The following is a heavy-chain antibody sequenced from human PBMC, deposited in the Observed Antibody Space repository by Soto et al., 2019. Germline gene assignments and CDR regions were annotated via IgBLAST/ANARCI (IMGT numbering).Heavy chain of an antibody. CDR3: ARDLVPGYTGFYDY. Sequence: ASVKVSCKTSGYTFSNYGINWVRQAPGQGLEWMGWISAYNGNTNFAQKLQGRVSLTTDTSSTTAYMELRSLTSDDTAVYYCARDLVPGYTGFYDYWGQGNLVTVAS. V-gene: IGHV1-18*01. CDR2: ISAYNGNT. D-gene: IGHD5-12*01. CDR1: GYTFSNYG. J-gene: IGHJ4*02.